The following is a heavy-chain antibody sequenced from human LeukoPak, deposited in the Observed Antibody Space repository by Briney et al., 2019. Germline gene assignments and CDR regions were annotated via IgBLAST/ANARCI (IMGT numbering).Heavy chain of an antibody. Sequence: GGSLRLSCAASGFTVRSNYMSWVRQAPGKGLEWVSVIYSGGSTYYADSVKGRFTISRDNSKNTLYLQMNSLRAEDTAVYYCARDGDTYYYGMDVWGQGTTVTVSS. D-gene: IGHD5-18*01. CDR3: ARDGDTYYYGMDV. CDR1: GFTVRSNY. CDR2: IYSGGST. J-gene: IGHJ6*02. V-gene: IGHV3-66*01.